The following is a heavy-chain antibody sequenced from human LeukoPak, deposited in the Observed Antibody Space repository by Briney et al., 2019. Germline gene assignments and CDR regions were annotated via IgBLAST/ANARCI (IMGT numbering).Heavy chain of an antibody. J-gene: IGHJ4*02. D-gene: IGHD2-15*01. CDR2: LKSKTDGGAI. CDR1: GLTFSSAW. CDR3: TTEGYCSGGNCYSFDY. V-gene: IGHV3-15*01. Sequence: GGSLRLSCAVSGLTFSSAWMSWVRQAPGKALEWVGRLKSKTDGGAIDYAAPVKGRFTISRDDSKNMLYLQMNSLKTEDTAVYFCTTEGYCSGGNCYSFDYWGQGTLVTVSS.